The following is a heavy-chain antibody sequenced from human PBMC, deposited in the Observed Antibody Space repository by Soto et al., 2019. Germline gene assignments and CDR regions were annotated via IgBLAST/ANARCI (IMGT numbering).Heavy chain of an antibody. CDR2: MNPNSGNT. D-gene: IGHD4-17*01. CDR1: GYTFTSYD. J-gene: IGHJ5*02. CDR3: ARGVKYGAYSRWFDP. V-gene: IGHV1-8*01. Sequence: QVQLVQSGAEVKKPGASVKVSCKASGYTFTSYDINWVRQATGQGLEYLGWMNPNSGNTGYVQKFQGRVTMTRDTYISTAYMELSSLRSEDTAVYFCARGVKYGAYSRWFDPWGQGTLVTVSS.